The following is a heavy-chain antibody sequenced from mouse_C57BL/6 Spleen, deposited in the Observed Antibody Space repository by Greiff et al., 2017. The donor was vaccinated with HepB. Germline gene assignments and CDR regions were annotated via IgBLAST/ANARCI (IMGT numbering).Heavy chain of an antibody. J-gene: IGHJ1*03. V-gene: IGHV5-6*01. CDR2: ISSGGSYT. D-gene: IGHD1-2*01. Sequence: EVMLVESGGDLVKPGGSLKLSCAASGFTFSSYGMSWVRQTPDKRLEWVATISSGGSYTYYPDSVKGRFTISRDNAKNTLYLQMSSLKSEDTAMYYCARHEGDGKYVDVWGTGTTVTVSS. CDR1: GFTFSSYG. CDR3: ARHEGDGKYVDV.